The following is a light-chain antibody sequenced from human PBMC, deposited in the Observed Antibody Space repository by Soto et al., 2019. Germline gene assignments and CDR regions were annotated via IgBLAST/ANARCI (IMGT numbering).Light chain of an antibody. Sequence: EIVLTQSPGTLSLSPGERATLSCRASQSVSSSYLAGYQQKPGQAPRLLIYGASSRATGIPDRFSGSGSGTDFPLTISRLEPEDFAVYYCQQYGSSRGTFGQGTKVEIK. V-gene: IGKV3-20*01. CDR1: QSVSSSY. CDR2: GAS. CDR3: QQYGSSRGT. J-gene: IGKJ1*01.